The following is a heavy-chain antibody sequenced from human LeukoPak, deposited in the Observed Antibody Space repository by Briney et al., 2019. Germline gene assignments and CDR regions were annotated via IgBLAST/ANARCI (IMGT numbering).Heavy chain of an antibody. V-gene: IGHV3-15*01. Sequence: GGSLRLSCAASGFTFSNAWMSWVRQAPGKGLEWVGRIKSKTDGGTTDYAAPVKGRFTISRDDSKNTLYLQMNSLGAEDTAVYYCAKEVAIPVAVDAFERWGQGTLVTVSS. CDR1: GFTFSNAW. D-gene: IGHD6-19*01. J-gene: IGHJ3*02. CDR2: IKSKTDGGTT. CDR3: AKEVAIPVAVDAFER.